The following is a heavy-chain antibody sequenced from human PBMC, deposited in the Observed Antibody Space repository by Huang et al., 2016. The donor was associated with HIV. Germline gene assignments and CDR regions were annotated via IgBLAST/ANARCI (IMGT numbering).Heavy chain of an antibody. CDR2: ISNDGNNM. Sequence: QVQLGESGGGVVQPEKSLRLSCAASVFDFSSYAMNWVRQAPGKGPQWVSVISNDGNNMYYSDSVKGRFIISRDNSKNTLYLQMNSLRGEDTAIYYCARGGILGTSWYRPFDYWGQGTLVTVSS. D-gene: IGHD6-13*01. CDR3: ARGGILGTSWYRPFDY. CDR1: VFDFSSYA. V-gene: IGHV3-30-3*01. J-gene: IGHJ4*02.